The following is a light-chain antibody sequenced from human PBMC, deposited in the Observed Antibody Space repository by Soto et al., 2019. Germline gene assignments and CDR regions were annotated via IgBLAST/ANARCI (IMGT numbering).Light chain of an antibody. V-gene: IGKV3-15*01. CDR2: AAS. CDR1: QSVRTN. J-gene: IGKJ4*01. Sequence: EVVVTQSSATLSVSLGGRATLSCRASQSVRTNLAWYQQKPGQAPRLLIYAASTRATGIPARFSGSGSGTEFTLTITSLQSEDFAVYYCQQYNNWPPLTFGGGTKVEIK. CDR3: QQYNNWPPLT.